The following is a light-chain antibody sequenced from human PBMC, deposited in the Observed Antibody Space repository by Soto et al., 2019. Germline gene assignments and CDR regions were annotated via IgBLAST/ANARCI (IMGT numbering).Light chain of an antibody. V-gene: IGKV1-9*01. CDR3: KQDNSYPTWT. CDR1: QGISTY. Sequence: RVTITCLVRQGISTYLALYQQNPGKAPKLLIYGASTLQSGIPARFSGSGSGTEFTLTISSLQHDDVATYYCKQDNSYPTWTFGQGTKVDIK. CDR2: GAS. J-gene: IGKJ1*01.